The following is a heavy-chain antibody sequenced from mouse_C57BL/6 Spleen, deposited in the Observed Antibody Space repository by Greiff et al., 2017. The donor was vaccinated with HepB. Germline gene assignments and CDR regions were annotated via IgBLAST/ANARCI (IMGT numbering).Heavy chain of an antibody. CDR1: GFSLTSYA. CDR2: IWTGGGT. Sequence: VKLQESGPGLVAPSQSLSITCTVSGFSLTSYAISWVRQPPGKGLEWLGVIWTGGGTNYNSALKSRLSISKDNSKSQVFLKMNSLQTDDTARYYCARKRGYYDYDGGFAYWGQGTLVTVSA. CDR3: ARKRGYYDYDGGFAY. V-gene: IGHV2-9-1*01. D-gene: IGHD2-4*01. J-gene: IGHJ3*01.